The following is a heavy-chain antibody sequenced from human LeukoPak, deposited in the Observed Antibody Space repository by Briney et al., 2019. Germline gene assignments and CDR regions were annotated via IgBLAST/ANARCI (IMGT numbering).Heavy chain of an antibody. Sequence: SETLSLTCTVSGGSISRSNFHWGWIRQPPGKGLEWIGRIYYSGSAYYKPSLKSRVTISADTSKNQFSLKVSSMTAADTAVYYCASVSPANDYWGQGTLVTVSS. V-gene: IGHV4-39*01. CDR2: IYYSGSA. J-gene: IGHJ4*02. D-gene: IGHD2-15*01. CDR1: GGSISRSNFH. CDR3: ASVSPANDY.